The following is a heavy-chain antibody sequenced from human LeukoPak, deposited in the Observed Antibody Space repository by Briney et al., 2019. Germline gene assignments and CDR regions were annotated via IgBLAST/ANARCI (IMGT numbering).Heavy chain of an antibody. CDR1: GFTVTNNY. CDR3: ARGGRYGSGSYSHRTDWYFDL. D-gene: IGHD3-10*01. J-gene: IGHJ2*01. CDR2: IYSGGGT. Sequence: GGSLRLSCAASGFTVTNNYMSWVRQAPGKGLEWVSIIYSGGGTYYADSVKGRFIISRDNAKNSLYLQMNSLRAEDTALYHCARGGRYGSGSYSHRTDWYFDLWGRGTLVAVSS. V-gene: IGHV3-66*01.